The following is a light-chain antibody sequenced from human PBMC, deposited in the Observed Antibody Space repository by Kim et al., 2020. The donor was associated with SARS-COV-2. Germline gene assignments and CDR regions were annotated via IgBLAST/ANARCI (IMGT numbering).Light chain of an antibody. CDR3: CSYAGSSTLV. J-gene: IGLJ2*01. Sequence: GPTIPIYWTGTSSDVRSYNLVSWYQQLTGKAPKLMISEGSKRPSGVSNRFSGSKSGSTASLSISGLQAEDEADYYCCSYAGSSTLVFGGGTKLTVL. CDR1: SSDVRSYNL. V-gene: IGLV2-23*01. CDR2: EGS.